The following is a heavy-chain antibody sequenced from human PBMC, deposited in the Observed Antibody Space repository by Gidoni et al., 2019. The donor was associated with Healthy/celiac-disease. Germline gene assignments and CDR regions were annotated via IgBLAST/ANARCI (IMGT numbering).Heavy chain of an antibody. CDR1: GYSFTSYW. V-gene: IGHV5-51*01. J-gene: IGHJ4*02. Sequence: EVQLVQSGAEVKKPGESMKISCKGSGYSFTSYWIGWVRQMPGKGLEWMGIIYPGDSDTRYSPSFQGQVTISADKSISTAYLQWSSLKASDTAMYYCARCEGIAAAGLDFDYWGQGTLVTVSS. CDR3: ARCEGIAAAGLDFDY. D-gene: IGHD6-13*01. CDR2: IYPGDSDT.